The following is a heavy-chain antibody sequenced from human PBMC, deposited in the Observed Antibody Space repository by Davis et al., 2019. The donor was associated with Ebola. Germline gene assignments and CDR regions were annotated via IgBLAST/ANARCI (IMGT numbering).Heavy chain of an antibody. CDR1: GGSISSYY. J-gene: IGHJ6*03. V-gene: IGHV4-59*08. D-gene: IGHD2-2*01. Sequence: PSETLSLTCTVSGGSISSYYWSWIRQPPGKGPEWIGYIYYSGSTNYNPSLKSRVTISVDTSKNQFSLKLSSVTAADTAVYYCARTTVPQMGPNYYYYYMDVWGKGTTVTVSS. CDR2: IYYSGST. CDR3: ARTTVPQMGPNYYYYYMDV.